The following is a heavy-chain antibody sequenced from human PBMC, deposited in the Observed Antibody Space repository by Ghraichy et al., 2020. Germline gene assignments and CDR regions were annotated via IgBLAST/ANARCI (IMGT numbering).Heavy chain of an antibody. CDR2: IKQDGSNK. J-gene: IGHJ3*02. Sequence: GGSLRLSCAASGFTFNSYYMSWVRQAPGKGLEWVANIKQDGSNKCFVDSVKGRFTISRDNAKNSLYLQMNSLRAEDTAVYYCAREGIVVVPAPMDDAIDIWGQGTMVTVSS. CDR1: GFTFNSYY. D-gene: IGHD2-2*01. V-gene: IGHV3-7*03. CDR3: AREGIVVVPAPMDDAIDI.